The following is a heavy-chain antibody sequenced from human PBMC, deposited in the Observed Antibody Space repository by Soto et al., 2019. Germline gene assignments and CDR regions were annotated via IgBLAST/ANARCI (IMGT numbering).Heavy chain of an antibody. CDR1: GGSISTTSYY. CDR2: IYYSGSA. J-gene: IGHJ2*01. V-gene: IGHV4-39*02. D-gene: IGHD3-10*01. CDR3: ARLSFCITRQTQNSSVF. Sequence: SETLSLTCTVSGGSISTTSYYWGWIRQPPGKGLEWIGSIYYSGSASYNPSLRSRVTISVDTSRNHFSLRLSSVTAADTPVYHCARLSFCITRQTQNSSVFWG.